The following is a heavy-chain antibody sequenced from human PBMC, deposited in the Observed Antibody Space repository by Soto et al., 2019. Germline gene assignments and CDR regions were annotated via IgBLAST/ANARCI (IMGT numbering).Heavy chain of an antibody. CDR2: LSDSGGSI. D-gene: IGHD2-8*01. CDR3: AKVSSAWYAGFFDL. J-gene: IGHJ4*02. CDR1: GFTFNRHA. V-gene: IGHV3-23*01. Sequence: ASGFTFNRHAMTWVRQAPGKGLEWVSGLSDSGGSIYYADSVKGRFTISRDNSMNTLYLQMNTLRAEDTAVYYCAKVSSAWYAGFFDLWGQGTLVTVSS.